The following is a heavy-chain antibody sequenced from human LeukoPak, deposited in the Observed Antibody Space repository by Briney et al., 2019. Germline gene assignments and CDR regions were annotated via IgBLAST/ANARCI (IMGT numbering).Heavy chain of an antibody. Sequence: PSETLSLTCTVSGYSISSGYYWGWIRQPPGKGLEWIGSIYHSGSTYYNPSLKSRVTISVDTSKNQFSLKLSSVTAADTAVYYCARDETGTTHFDYWGQGTLVTVSS. V-gene: IGHV4-38-2*02. CDR3: ARDETGTTHFDY. J-gene: IGHJ4*02. CDR2: IYHSGST. CDR1: GYSISSGYY. D-gene: IGHD1-1*01.